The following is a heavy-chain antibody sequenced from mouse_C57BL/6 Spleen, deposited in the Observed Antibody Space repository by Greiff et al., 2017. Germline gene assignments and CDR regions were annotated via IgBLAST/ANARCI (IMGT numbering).Heavy chain of an antibody. CDR2: IYPRSGNT. V-gene: IGHV1-81*01. J-gene: IGHJ2*01. D-gene: IGHD2-4*01. CDR3: ARSYDYDEGGYYFDY. CDR1: GYTFTSYG. Sequence: QVQLQQSGAELARPGASVKLSCKASGYTFTSYGISWVKQRTGQGLEWIGEIYPRSGNTYYNEKFKGKATLTADKSSSTAYMELRSLTSEDSAVYFCARSYDYDEGGYYFDYWGQGTTLTVSS.